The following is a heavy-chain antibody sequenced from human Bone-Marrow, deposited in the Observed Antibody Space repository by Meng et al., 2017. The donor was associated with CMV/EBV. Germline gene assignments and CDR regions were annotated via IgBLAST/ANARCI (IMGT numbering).Heavy chain of an antibody. CDR2: MNPNSGNT. V-gene: IGHV1-8*03. Sequence: ASVQVSCKASGYTFTSYDINWVRQATGQGLAWMGWMNPNSGNTGYAQKFQGRVTITRNTSISTAYIELSSLRSEDTAVYYCARGAGLGYCSSTSCSLPYYYYGMDVWGQGTTVTVSS. CDR3: ARGAGLGYCSSTSCSLPYYYYGMDV. J-gene: IGHJ6*02. CDR1: GYTFTSYD. D-gene: IGHD2-2*01.